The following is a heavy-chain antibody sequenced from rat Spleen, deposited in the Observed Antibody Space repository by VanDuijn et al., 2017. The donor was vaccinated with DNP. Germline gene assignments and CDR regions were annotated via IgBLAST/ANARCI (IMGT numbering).Heavy chain of an antibody. J-gene: IGHJ2*01. Sequence: EVQLLESGGGLVQPGRSLKLSCAASGFSFSYYYMAWVRQAPTKGLEWVAYIGSPAYAPYYADSVKGRFTITRDNARRTLSLQLNSLRSEDMATYYCVRWGVDYFDHWCQGVMVTVSS. V-gene: IGHV5-22*01. CDR2: IGSPAYAP. D-gene: IGHD4-3*01. CDR3: VRWGVDYFDH. CDR1: GFSFSYYY.